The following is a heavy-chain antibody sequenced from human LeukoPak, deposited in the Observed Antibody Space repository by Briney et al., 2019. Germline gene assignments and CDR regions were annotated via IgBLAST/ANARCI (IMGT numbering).Heavy chain of an antibody. CDR1: GFTFSSYG. CDR3: AKDTLVGANEYYFDY. CDR2: ISYDGSNK. Sequence: QPGGSLRLSCAASGFTFSSYGMHWVRQAPGKGLEWVAVISYDGSNKYYADSVKGRFTISRDNSKNTLYLQMNSLRAEDTAVYYCAKDTLVGANEYYFDYWGQGTLVTVSS. D-gene: IGHD1-26*01. J-gene: IGHJ4*02. V-gene: IGHV3-30*18.